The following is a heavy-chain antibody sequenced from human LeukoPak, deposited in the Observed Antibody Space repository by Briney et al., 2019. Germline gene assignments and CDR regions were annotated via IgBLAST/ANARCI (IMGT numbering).Heavy chain of an antibody. Sequence: GGSLRLSCAASGFTFSSYAMSWVRQAPGKGLEWVSTISGSGGGGSTYYADSVKGRFTISRDNAKNSLYLQMDSLGAEDTAVYYCARARGSYSFDYWGQGTLVTVSS. CDR3: ARARGSYSFDY. V-gene: IGHV3-23*01. CDR2: ISGSGGGGST. CDR1: GFTFSSYA. D-gene: IGHD3-10*01. J-gene: IGHJ4*02.